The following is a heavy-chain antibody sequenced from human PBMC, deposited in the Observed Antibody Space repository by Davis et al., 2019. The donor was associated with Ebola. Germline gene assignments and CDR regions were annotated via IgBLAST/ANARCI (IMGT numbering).Heavy chain of an antibody. J-gene: IGHJ4*02. CDR2: INHSGST. V-gene: IGHV4-34*01. CDR3: ARGGRGWLPDY. Sequence: MPSETLSLTCAVYGGSFSGYYWSWIRQPPGKGLEWIGEINHSGSTNYNPSLKSRVTISVDTSKNQFSLKLSSVTAADTAVYYCARGGRGWLPDYWGQGTLVTVSS. CDR1: GGSFSGYY. D-gene: IGHD5-12*01.